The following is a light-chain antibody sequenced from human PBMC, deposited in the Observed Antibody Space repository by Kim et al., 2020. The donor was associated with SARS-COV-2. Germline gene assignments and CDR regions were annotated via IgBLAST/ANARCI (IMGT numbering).Light chain of an antibody. Sequence: DIQMTQSPSTLSASIGDRVTITCRASQNISRWLAWYQQQSGKVPKLLIYKASFLDSGVPSRFSGSGSGTEFTLTISSLQPDDFATYYCQHYSDSLYTFGQETKLEI. J-gene: IGKJ2*01. CDR3: QHYSDSLYT. CDR2: KAS. V-gene: IGKV1-5*03. CDR1: QNISRW.